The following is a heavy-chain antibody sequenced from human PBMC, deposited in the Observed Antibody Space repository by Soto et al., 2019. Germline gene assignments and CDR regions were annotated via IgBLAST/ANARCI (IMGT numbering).Heavy chain of an antibody. V-gene: IGHV5-51*01. J-gene: IGHJ6*02. CDR1: GYRFTTYW. CDR3: ARSGMRPRYYGVDV. D-gene: IGHD3-10*01. Sequence: GESLKISCRGSGYRFTTYWIAWVRQMPGKGLEWMGIIYPGDSDTRYSPSFQGQVTISADKSISTAYLQWSSLKAADTVMYYCARSGMRPRYYGVDVWGQGTTVTVSS. CDR2: IYPGDSDT.